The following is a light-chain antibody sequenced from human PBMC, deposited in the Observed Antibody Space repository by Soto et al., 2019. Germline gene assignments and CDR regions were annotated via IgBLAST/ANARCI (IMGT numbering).Light chain of an antibody. CDR3: WQRSKCSFT. CDR1: QSVSSY. V-gene: IGKV3-11*01. J-gene: IGKJ4*01. Sequence: EIVLTQSPATLSLSPGERATLSCRASQSVSSYLPSYQQKPGQAPGLLIYDASNRAAGIPARFRGSGSGTGFTLTISSLEPEEFAVYYCWQRSKCSFTFGGGTNVEIK. CDR2: DAS.